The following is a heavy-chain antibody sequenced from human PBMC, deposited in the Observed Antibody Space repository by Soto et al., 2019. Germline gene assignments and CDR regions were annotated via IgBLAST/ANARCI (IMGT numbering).Heavy chain of an antibody. Sequence: GGSLRLSCAASGFTLSSYAMHWVRQAPGKGLEWVAVISYDGSNKYYADSVKGRFTISRDNSKNTPYLQMNSLRAEDTAVYYCASGGVLLWFGEGSYYFGYWGQGTLVTVSS. CDR1: GFTLSSYA. J-gene: IGHJ4*02. CDR3: ASGGVLLWFGEGSYYFGY. V-gene: IGHV3-30-3*01. D-gene: IGHD3-10*01. CDR2: ISYDGSNK.